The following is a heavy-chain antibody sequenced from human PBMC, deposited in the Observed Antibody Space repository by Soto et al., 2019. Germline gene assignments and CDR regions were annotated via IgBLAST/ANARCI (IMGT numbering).Heavy chain of an antibody. J-gene: IGHJ3*02. CDR1: GFTVSSNY. Sequence: GGSLRLSCAASGFTVSSNYMSWVRQAPGKGLEWVSVIYSGGSTYYADSVKGRFTISRDNSKNTLYLQMNSLRAEDTAVYYCARGGRKAYYDSSGYGAFDIWGQGTMVTVSS. D-gene: IGHD3-22*01. CDR3: ARGGRKAYYDSSGYGAFDI. CDR2: IYSGGST. V-gene: IGHV3-53*01.